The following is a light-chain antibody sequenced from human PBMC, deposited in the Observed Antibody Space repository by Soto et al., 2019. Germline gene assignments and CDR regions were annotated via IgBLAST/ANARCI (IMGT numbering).Light chain of an antibody. CDR3: LHFNNFPLT. CDR1: QGIRSL. V-gene: IGKV1-9*01. Sequence: DIQLTQSPSFLSASVGDRVTITCRASQGIRSLLTWYQQKPGKAPKLLIYAASTLQSGVPSRFSGGGSGTDFTLTINRLQPEDFATYYCLHFNNFPLTFGGGTKVE. CDR2: AAS. J-gene: IGKJ4*01.